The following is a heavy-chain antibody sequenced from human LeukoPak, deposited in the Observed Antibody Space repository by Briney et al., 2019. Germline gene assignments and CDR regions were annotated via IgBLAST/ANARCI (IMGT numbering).Heavy chain of an antibody. J-gene: IGHJ4*02. V-gene: IGHV3-30*02. D-gene: IGHD4-17*01. CDR1: GFTFSSYG. CDR3: AKAKTYGDYAGIDY. CDR2: IRYDGSNK. Sequence: GGSLRLSCAASGFTFSSYGMHWVRQAPGKGLEWVAFIRYDGSNKYYADSVKGRFTISRDNSKNTLYLQMNSLRAEDTAAYYCAKAKTYGDYAGIDYWGQGTLVTVSS.